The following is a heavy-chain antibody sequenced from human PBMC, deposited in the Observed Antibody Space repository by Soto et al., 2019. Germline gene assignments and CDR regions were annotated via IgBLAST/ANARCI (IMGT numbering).Heavy chain of an antibody. Sequence: GGSLRLSCAASGFTFSSYAMSWVRQPPGKGLERVSGISGNDGRTYYAASVKGRFTISRDNSKNTLYLQINSLRAEDTAVYYSAKGQTTVTTLIEYWGQGTLVTVSS. V-gene: IGHV3-23*01. J-gene: IGHJ4*02. CDR2: ISGNDGRT. D-gene: IGHD4-4*01. CDR3: AKGQTTVTTLIEY. CDR1: GFTFSSYA.